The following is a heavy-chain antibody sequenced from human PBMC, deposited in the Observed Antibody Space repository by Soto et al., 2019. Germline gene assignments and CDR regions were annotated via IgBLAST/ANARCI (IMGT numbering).Heavy chain of an antibody. Sequence: EVQLVVSGGGLVQPGGSLRLSCAASGFTFSSYWMHWVRQAPGEGLVWVSRINTDGSITSYPDSVRGRFTISRDNAKNTLYLQMNSLRAEDTAVYYCARAGTVTTLSWFDPWGQGTLVTVSS. D-gene: IGHD4-4*01. CDR2: INTDGSIT. J-gene: IGHJ5*02. CDR1: GFTFSSYW. V-gene: IGHV3-74*01. CDR3: ARAGTVTTLSWFDP.